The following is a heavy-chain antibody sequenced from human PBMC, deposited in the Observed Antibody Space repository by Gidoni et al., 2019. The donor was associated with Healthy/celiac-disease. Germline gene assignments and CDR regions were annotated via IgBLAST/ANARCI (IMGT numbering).Heavy chain of an antibody. J-gene: IGHJ4*02. V-gene: IGHV3-9*01. D-gene: IGHD3-10*01. Sequence: EVQLVESGGGLVQPGRSLRLSCAASGFPFDDYAMHWVRQGPGKGLEWVSGISWNSGSIGYSDSVKGRFTISRDNAKNSLYLQMNSLRTEDTALYYCAKGRGLGPLEDFDYWGQGTLVTVSS. CDR3: AKGRGLGPLEDFDY. CDR1: GFPFDDYA. CDR2: ISWNSGSI.